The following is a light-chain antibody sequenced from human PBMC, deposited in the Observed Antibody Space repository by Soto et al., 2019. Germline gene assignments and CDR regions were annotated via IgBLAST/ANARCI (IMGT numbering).Light chain of an antibody. CDR2: GAS. CDR3: QQYSSSPPLT. CDR1: QSVSTY. J-gene: IGKJ4*01. Sequence: EIVLTQSPATLSLSPGERATLSCRASQSVSTYLAWYQQKPGQAPRLLIYGASSRATGIPDRFSGSGSGTDFTLTISRLEPEDFAVYYCQQYSSSPPLTFGGGTKVEIK. V-gene: IGKV3-20*01.